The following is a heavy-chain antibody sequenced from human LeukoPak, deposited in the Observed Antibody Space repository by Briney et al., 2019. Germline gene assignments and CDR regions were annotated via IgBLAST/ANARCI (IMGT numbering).Heavy chain of an antibody. V-gene: IGHV4-34*01. Sequence: PSETLSLTCAVYGGSFSGYYWSWIRQPPGKGLEWIGEINHSGSTNYNPSLKSRVTISVDTSKNQFPLKLSSVTAADTAVYYCARMYGMDVWGQGTTVTVSS. CDR2: INHSGST. J-gene: IGHJ6*02. CDR3: ARMYGMDV. CDR1: GGSFSGYY.